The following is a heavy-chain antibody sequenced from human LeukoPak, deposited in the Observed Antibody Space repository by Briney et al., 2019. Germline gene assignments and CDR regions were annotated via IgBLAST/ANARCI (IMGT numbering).Heavy chain of an antibody. J-gene: IGHJ4*02. Sequence: SVKVSCKASGATFSDYALNWVRQAPGQGLEWMGVFIPILGTANSTQRFHDRLTITADISTNTAYMELSRLRSDDTAVYYCARVYVVRGKGLDYWGQGTLVTVSS. CDR3: ARVYVVRGKGLDY. CDR1: GATFSDYA. V-gene: IGHV1-69*10. CDR2: FIPILGTA. D-gene: IGHD3-10*01.